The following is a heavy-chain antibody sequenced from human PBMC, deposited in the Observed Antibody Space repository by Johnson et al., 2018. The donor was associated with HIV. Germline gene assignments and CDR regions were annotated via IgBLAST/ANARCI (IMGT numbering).Heavy chain of an antibody. J-gene: IGHJ3*01. D-gene: IGHD3-10*01. CDR3: ARDFVSFGECTAFDV. CDR2: IGTAGDT. V-gene: IGHV3-13*01. Sequence: VQLVESGGGLVQPGGSLRLSCAASGFTFSSYDMHWVRQATGKGLEWVSAIGTAGDTYYPGYVKGRFTISRENAKNSLYLQMNSLRAEDTALYYCARDFVSFGECTAFDVWGQGTMVTVSS. CDR1: GFTFSSYD.